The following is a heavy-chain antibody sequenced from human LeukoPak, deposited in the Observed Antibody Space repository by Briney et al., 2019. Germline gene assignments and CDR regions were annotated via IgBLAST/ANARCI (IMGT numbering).Heavy chain of an antibody. Sequence: SETLSLTRTVSGDSISSYYWSWIRQPPGKGLEWLGYIYYSGGTMYNPSLNSRGTMSVVMSKNQFSLKLSSVTAADTAVYYCARGGRYIRRRLDVWGQGTTVTVSS. V-gene: IGHV4-59*01. D-gene: IGHD3-16*01. CDR3: ARGGRYIRRRLDV. CDR1: GDSISSYY. J-gene: IGHJ6*02. CDR2: IYYSGGT.